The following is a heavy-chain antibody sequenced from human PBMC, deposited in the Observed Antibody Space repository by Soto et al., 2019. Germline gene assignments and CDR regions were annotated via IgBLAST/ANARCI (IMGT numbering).Heavy chain of an antibody. D-gene: IGHD4-4*01. CDR2: ISGSGATT. CDR3: ASGTPTVTPEWFDP. V-gene: IGHV3-23*01. CDR1: GFTFSTHA. J-gene: IGHJ5*02. Sequence: EVQLLESGGDLVQPGGSLRLSCAASGFTFSTHALSWVRQPPGKGLEWVLAISGSGATTYYADSVKGRFTISRDNPKNPLSLQMNSLRADDTAVYYCASGTPTVTPEWFDPWGQGTLVTVSS.